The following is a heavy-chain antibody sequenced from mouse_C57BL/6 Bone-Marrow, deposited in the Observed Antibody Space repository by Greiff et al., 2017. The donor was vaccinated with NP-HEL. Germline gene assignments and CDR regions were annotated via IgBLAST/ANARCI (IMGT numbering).Heavy chain of an antibody. D-gene: IGHD2-4*01. CDR3: YDYDGAWFAY. J-gene: IGHJ3*01. CDR1: GFNIKDYY. CDR2: IDPEDGET. Sequence: EVKLLESGAELVKPGASVKLSCTASGFNIKDYYMHWVKQRTEQGLEWIGRIDPEDGETKYAPRFQGKATITADTSSNTAYLQLSSLTSEDTAVYYCYDYDGAWFAYWGQGTLVTVSA. V-gene: IGHV14-2*01.